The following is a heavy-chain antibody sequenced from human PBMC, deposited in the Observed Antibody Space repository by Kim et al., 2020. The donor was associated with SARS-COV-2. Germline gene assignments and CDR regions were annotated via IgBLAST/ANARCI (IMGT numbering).Heavy chain of an antibody. CDR1: GFTFSAYD. D-gene: IGHD3-16*01. J-gene: IGHJ3*02. V-gene: IGHV3-48*02. CDR3: VRDRMGGDFEM. Sequence: GGSLRLSCATSGFTFSAYDMNWVRQAPGKGLEWLSFTTKSSTTIYYADSVEGRFTISRDNAKNSLFLQMNSLRDEDTALYYCVRDRMGGDFEMWGQGTMGTVSS. CDR2: TTKSSTTI.